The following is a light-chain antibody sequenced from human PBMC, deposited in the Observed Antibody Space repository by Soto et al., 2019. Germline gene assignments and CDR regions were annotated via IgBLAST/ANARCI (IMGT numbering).Light chain of an antibody. Sequence: EIVLTQSPGTLSFSPGERATLSCRASQSVSSNSLAWYQRQPGQAPRLLIYGASYRATDIPHRFSGSGVGTDLTLPITRLDPEDFVVYYCQQYCCSPPTFGQGTKVEIK. J-gene: IGKJ1*01. V-gene: IGKV3-20*01. CDR2: GAS. CDR3: QQYCCSPPT. CDR1: QSVSSNS.